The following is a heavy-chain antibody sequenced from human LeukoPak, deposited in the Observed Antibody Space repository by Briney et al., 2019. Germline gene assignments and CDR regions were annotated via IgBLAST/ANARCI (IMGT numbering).Heavy chain of an antibody. CDR1: GYTFTSYG. J-gene: IGHJ4*02. Sequence: ASVKVSCKASGYTFTSYGISWVRQAPGQGLEWMGWISAYNGNTNYAQKLQGRVTMTTDTSTSTAYMELRSLRSDDTAVYYCARDPTYYDILTGYRYPLDYWGQGTLVTVSS. CDR3: ARDPTYYDILTGYRYPLDY. V-gene: IGHV1-18*01. D-gene: IGHD3-9*01. CDR2: ISAYNGNT.